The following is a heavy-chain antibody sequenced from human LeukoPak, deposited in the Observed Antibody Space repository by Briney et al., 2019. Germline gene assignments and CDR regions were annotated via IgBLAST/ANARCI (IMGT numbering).Heavy chain of an antibody. CDR3: ARENIVVVPAAIQRWFDP. CDR2: ISYDGSNK. CDR1: GFTFSSYA. Sequence: PGRSLRLSCAASGFTFSSYAMHWVRQAPGKGLEWVAVISYDGSNKYYADSVKGRFTISRDNSKNTLYLQMNSLRAEDTAVYYCARENIVVVPAAIQRWFDPWGRGTLVTVSS. V-gene: IGHV3-30*01. J-gene: IGHJ5*02. D-gene: IGHD2-2*02.